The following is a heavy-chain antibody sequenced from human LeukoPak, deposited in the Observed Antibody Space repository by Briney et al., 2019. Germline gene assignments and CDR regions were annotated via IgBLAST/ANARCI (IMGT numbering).Heavy chain of an antibody. CDR3: AKNGDRGAYCSGGSCYPYYYYYMDV. Sequence: GGSLRLSCAASGFTFSNYGMHWVRQAPGKGLEWVSFISSSSSYIYYADSVKGRFTISRDNSKNTLYLQMNSLRAEDTAVYYCAKNGDRGAYCSGGSCYPYYYYYMDVWGKGTTVTISS. J-gene: IGHJ6*03. CDR1: GFTFSNYG. CDR2: ISSSSSYI. D-gene: IGHD2-15*01. V-gene: IGHV3-21*04.